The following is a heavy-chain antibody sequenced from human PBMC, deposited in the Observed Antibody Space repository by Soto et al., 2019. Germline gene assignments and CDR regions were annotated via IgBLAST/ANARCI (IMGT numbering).Heavy chain of an antibody. CDR1: GFTFDDYA. J-gene: IGHJ4*02. Sequence: GGSLRLSCAASGFTFDDYAMHWVRQAPGKGLEWVSGISWNSGSIGYADSVKGRFTISRDNAKNSLYLQMNSLRAEDTALYYCAKATVPQLVPYYFDYWGQGTLVTVSS. V-gene: IGHV3-9*01. D-gene: IGHD6-13*01. CDR3: AKATVPQLVPYYFDY. CDR2: ISWNSGSI.